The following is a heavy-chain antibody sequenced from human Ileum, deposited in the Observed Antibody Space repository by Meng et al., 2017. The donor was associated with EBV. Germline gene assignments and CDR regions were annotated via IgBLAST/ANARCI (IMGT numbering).Heavy chain of an antibody. V-gene: IGHV4-39*01. CDR1: GGSSSSSRYY. CDR2: IYYSGST. D-gene: IGHD2-2*01. Sequence: QLQLQWARPRLVQPSEPLSPTSTVSGGSSSSSRYYWGWSRQPPGKGLEWIGSIYYSGSTYYNPSLKSRVTISVDTSKNQFSLKLSSVTAADTAVYYCARSIVVVPAAIYYWGQGTLVTVSS. J-gene: IGHJ4*02. CDR3: ARSIVVVPAAIYY.